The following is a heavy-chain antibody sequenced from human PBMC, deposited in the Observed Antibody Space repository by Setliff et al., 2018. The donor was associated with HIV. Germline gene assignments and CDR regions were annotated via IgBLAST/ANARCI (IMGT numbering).Heavy chain of an antibody. CDR3: ARLGGAYDYVWGSYRHNSYYFDY. Sequence: ASVKVSCKPSGYTFTNYDINWVRQAAGQGLEWMGWMSPDSRNTGYAQRFEGSVTMTWDTSTSTAYMELNNVKFEDTAVYYCARLGGAYDYVWGSYRHNSYYFDYWGQGTLVTVSS. CDR1: GYTFTNYD. J-gene: IGHJ4*02. V-gene: IGHV1-8*02. CDR2: MSPDSRNT. D-gene: IGHD3-16*02.